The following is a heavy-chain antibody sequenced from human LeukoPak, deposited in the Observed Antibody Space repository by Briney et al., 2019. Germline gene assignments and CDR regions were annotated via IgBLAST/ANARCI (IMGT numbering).Heavy chain of an antibody. V-gene: IGHV3-23*01. CDR2: ISGSGGST. CDR1: GFTFSSYA. J-gene: IGHJ4*02. D-gene: IGHD3-22*01. Sequence: GGSLRLSCAASGFTFSSYAMHWVRQAPGKGLEWVSAISGSGGSTYYADSVKGRFTISRDNSKNTLYLQMNSLRAEDTAVYYCAKARYYYDSSGSHFDYWGQGTLVTVSS. CDR3: AKARYYYDSSGSHFDY.